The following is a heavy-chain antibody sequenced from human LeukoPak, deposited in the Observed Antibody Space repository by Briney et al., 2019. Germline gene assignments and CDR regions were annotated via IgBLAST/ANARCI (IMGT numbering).Heavy chain of an antibody. V-gene: IGHV4-34*01. CDR1: GGSFSGYY. J-gene: IGHJ4*02. D-gene: IGHD6-19*01. Sequence: SETPSLTCAVYGGSFSGYYWSWIRQPPGKGLEWIGEINHSGSTNYNPSLKSRVTISVDTSKNQFSLKLSSVTAADTAVYYCAREAVAGYYFDYWGQGTLVTVSS. CDR3: AREAVAGYYFDY. CDR2: INHSGST.